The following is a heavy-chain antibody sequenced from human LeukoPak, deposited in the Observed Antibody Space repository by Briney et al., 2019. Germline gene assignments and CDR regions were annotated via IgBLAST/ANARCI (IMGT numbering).Heavy chain of an antibody. D-gene: IGHD5-24*01. V-gene: IGHV4-31*03. CDR2: IHYSGTT. CDR3: AGGRDACNTGY. Sequence: SETLSLTCTVSGGSIISCDYYWTWIRQHPGKGLEWIGHIHYSGTTYYNPSLQSRVTISPDTSKNQFSLKLNSVTAADTAVYSCAGGRDACNTGYWGQGTLVTVSS. J-gene: IGHJ4*02. CDR1: GGSIISCDYY.